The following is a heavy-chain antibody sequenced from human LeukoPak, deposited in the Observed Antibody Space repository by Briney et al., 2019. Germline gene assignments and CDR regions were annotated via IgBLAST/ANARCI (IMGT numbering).Heavy chain of an antibody. CDR2: IYHSGST. CDR3: ARVPSTTVTTMWFDP. Sequence: SGTLSLTCAVSGGSISSSNWWSWVRQPPGKGLEWIGEIYHSGSTNYNPSLKSRVTISVDKSKNQFSLKLSSVTAADTAGYYCARVPSTTVTTMWFDPWGQGTLVTVSS. V-gene: IGHV4-4*02. J-gene: IGHJ5*02. D-gene: IGHD4-17*01. CDR1: GGSISSSNW.